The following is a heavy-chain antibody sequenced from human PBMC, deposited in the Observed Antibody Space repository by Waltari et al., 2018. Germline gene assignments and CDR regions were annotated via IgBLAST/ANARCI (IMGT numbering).Heavy chain of an antibody. CDR1: GGSISSYY. J-gene: IGHJ3*02. CDR2: IYASGST. V-gene: IGHV4-4*07. Sequence: QVQLQESGPGLVKPSETLSLTCTVSGGSISSYYWSWVRQPAGKGLEWIGRIYASGSTNDNPALRSRVTMSVETSKNHFSLRLTSVTAADTAVYYSARDRCNSTSCLSRGAFDIWGQGTMVTVSS. D-gene: IGHD2-2*01. CDR3: ARDRCNSTSCLSRGAFDI.